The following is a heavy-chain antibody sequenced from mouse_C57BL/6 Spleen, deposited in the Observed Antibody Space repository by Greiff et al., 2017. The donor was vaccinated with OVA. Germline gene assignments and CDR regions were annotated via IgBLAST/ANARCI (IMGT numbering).Heavy chain of an antibody. V-gene: IGHV5-4*01. CDR3: ARDGGKTGYYFDY. CDR2: ISDGGSYT. D-gene: IGHD4-1*01. Sequence: EVQVVESGGGLVKPGGSLKLSCAASGFTFSSYAMSWVRQTPEKRLEWVATISDGGSYTYYPDNVKGRFTISRDNAKNNLYLQMSHLKSEDTAMYYCARDGGKTGYYFDYWGQGTTLTVSS. CDR1: GFTFSSYA. J-gene: IGHJ2*01.